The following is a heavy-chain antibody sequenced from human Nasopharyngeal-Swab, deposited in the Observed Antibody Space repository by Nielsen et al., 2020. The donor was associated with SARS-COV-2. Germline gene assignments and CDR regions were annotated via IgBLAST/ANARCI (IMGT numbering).Heavy chain of an antibody. Sequence: GESLKISCAASGFTFSSYGMHWVRQAPGKGLEWVAVISYDGSNKYYADFVKGRFTISRDNSKNTLYLQMNSLRAEDTAVYYCAKDHYYGSGSPHYWGQGTLVTVSS. J-gene: IGHJ4*02. CDR1: GFTFSSYG. D-gene: IGHD3-10*01. V-gene: IGHV3-30*18. CDR3: AKDHYYGSGSPHY. CDR2: ISYDGSNK.